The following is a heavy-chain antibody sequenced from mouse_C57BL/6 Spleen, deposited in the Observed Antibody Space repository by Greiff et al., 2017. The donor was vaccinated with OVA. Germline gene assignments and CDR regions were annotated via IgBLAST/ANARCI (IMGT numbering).Heavy chain of an antibody. V-gene: IGHV5-4*01. J-gene: IGHJ2*01. D-gene: IGHD2-1*01. CDR1: GFTFSSYA. Sequence: EVQRVESGGGLVKPGGSLKLSCAASGFTFSSYAMSWVRQTPEKRLEWVATISDGGSYTYYPDNVKGRFTISRDNAKNNLYLQMSHLKSEDTAMYYCARDRDGNYLDYFDYWGQGTTLTVSS. CDR3: ARDRDGNYLDYFDY. CDR2: ISDGGSYT.